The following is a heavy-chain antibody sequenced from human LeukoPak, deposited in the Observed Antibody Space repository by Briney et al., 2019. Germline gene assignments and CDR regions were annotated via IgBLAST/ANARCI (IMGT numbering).Heavy chain of an antibody. CDR3: ARDRGPAEHYYDSSGYA. Sequence: SETLSLTCTVSGGSISSGGFYWSWIRQSPGKGLEWIGYISHSENTSYNPSLKSRVTMSVDRSKNQFSLKLNSVTAADTAVYYCARDRGPAEHYYDSSGYAWGQGTLVTVSS. D-gene: IGHD3-22*01. CDR1: GGSISSGGFY. J-gene: IGHJ5*02. V-gene: IGHV4-30-2*06. CDR2: ISHSENT.